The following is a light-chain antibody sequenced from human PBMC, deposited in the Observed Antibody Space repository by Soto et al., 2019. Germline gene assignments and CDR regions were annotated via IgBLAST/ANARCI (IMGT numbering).Light chain of an antibody. Sequence: ILVTKSVATLTLSPGERATLSCRASQSVSTNYLAWYQQKPGQAPRPLIYGASSRAPRSPDRFSGSGSGRDFTLSICSLQPEAFASYCCLLSSCIPLTFGGGTKVDIK. CDR3: LLSSCIPLT. J-gene: IGKJ4*01. V-gene: IGKV3D-7*01. CDR1: QSVSTNY. CDR2: GAS.